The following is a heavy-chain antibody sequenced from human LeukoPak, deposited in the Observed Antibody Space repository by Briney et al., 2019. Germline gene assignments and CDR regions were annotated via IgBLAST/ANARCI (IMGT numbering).Heavy chain of an antibody. CDR1: GYTLTELS. D-gene: IGHD7-27*01. J-gene: IGHJ3*02. V-gene: IGHV1-24*01. CDR2: FDPEDGET. CDR3: ATGRNWEEYDAFDI. Sequence: GASVKVSCKVSGYTLTELSMHWVRQAPGKGLEWMGGFDPEDGETIYAQKFQGRVTMTEDTSTDTAYMELSSLRSEDTAVYYCATGRNWEEYDAFDIWGQGTMVTVSS.